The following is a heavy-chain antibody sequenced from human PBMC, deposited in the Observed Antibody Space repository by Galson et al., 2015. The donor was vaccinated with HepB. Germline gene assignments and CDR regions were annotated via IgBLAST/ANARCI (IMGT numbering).Heavy chain of an antibody. V-gene: IGHV3-21*01. D-gene: IGHD1-26*01. CDR1: GFTFSDYN. Sequence: SLRLSCAASGFTFSDYNINWVRQAPGKGLEWVSYISRSSSYIYYADSVKGRFSISRDNAKNSLNLQMNGLRAEDSAVYYCARDYGDGRYQGFDYWGQGTQVTVSS. CDR2: ISRSSSYI. J-gene: IGHJ4*02. CDR3: ARDYGDGRYQGFDY.